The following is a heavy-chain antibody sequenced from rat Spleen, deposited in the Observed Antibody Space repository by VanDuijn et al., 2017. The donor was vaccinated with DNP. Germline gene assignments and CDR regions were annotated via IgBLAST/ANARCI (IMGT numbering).Heavy chain of an antibody. CDR2: MWSDGDT. CDR3: ARDRDFGGYSELRY. V-gene: IGHV2-32*01. Sequence: QVQLKESGPGLVQPSQTLSLTCTVSGFSLTSYHVHWVRQPPGKGLEWMGVMWSDGDTSYNSALKSRLSISRDTSKSQVFLKINSLQIEDTAIYYCARDRDFGGYSELRYWGQGVLVTVSS. J-gene: IGHJ2*01. D-gene: IGHD1-11*01. CDR1: GFSLTSYH.